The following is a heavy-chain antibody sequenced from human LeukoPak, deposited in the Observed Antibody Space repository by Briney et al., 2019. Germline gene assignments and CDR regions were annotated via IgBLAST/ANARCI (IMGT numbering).Heavy chain of an antibody. CDR2: IYHSGST. Sequence: PSETLSLTCTVSGYSISSGYYWGWIRQPPGKGLEWIGSIYHSGSTYCNPSLKSRVTISVDTSKNQFSLKLSSVTAADTAVYYCARLSWRSDYWGQGTLVTVSS. CDR3: ARLSWRSDY. CDR1: GYSISSGYY. J-gene: IGHJ4*02. V-gene: IGHV4-38-2*02.